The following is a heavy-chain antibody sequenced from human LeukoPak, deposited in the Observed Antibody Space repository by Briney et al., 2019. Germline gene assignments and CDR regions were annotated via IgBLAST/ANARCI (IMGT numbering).Heavy chain of an antibody. J-gene: IGHJ4*02. CDR2: ISYDGSNK. D-gene: IGHD5-18*01. V-gene: IGHV3-30*03. CDR1: GLTFSSYA. CDR3: ATDTGYSYGSSDY. Sequence: GGSLRLSCAASGLTFSSYAMSWVRQAPGKGLEWVAVISYDGSNKYYADSVKGRFTISRDNAKNSLYLQMNSLRADDTAVYYCATDTGYSYGSSDYWGQGTLVTVSS.